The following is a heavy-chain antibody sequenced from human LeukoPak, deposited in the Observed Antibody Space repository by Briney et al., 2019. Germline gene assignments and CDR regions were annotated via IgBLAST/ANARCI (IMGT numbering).Heavy chain of an antibody. Sequence: NPGGSLRLSCAASGFTFSDYYMSWIRQAPGKGLEWVSYISSSGSTIYYADSVKGRFTISRDNAKNSLYLQMNSLRAEDTAVYYCAGTPSYSNYKYYYYYMDVWGKGTTVTVSS. V-gene: IGHV3-11*01. CDR3: AGTPSYSNYKYYYYYMDV. CDR2: ISSSGSTI. J-gene: IGHJ6*03. D-gene: IGHD4-11*01. CDR1: GFTFSDYY.